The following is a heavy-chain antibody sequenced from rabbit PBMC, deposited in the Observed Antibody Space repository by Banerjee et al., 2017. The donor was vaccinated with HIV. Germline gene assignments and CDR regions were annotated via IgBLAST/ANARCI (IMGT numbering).Heavy chain of an antibody. Sequence: QSLEESGGDLVKPGASLTLTCTASGFSFSSSYYMCWVRQAPGKGLEWIACIYAGSSGSTYYASWAKGRFTISKTSSTTVTLQMTSLTAADTATYFCATDLSGWGSFNLWGPGTLVTVS. CDR3: ATDLSGWGSFNL. J-gene: IGHJ4*01. CDR1: GFSFSSSYY. CDR2: IYAGSSGST. V-gene: IGHV1S40*01. D-gene: IGHD4-1*01.